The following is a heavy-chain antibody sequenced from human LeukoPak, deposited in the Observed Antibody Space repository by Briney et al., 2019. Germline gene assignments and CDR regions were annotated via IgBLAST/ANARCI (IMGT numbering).Heavy chain of an antibody. V-gene: IGHV1-18*01. CDR1: GYTFTSYG. D-gene: IGHD1-26*01. CDR3: ARDPPGVGVDFDY. Sequence: GASVKVPCKASGYTFTSYGITWVRQAPGQGLEWMGWISGYNGNTNYAQKLQGRVSMTTDTSTSTAYMELRSLRSDDTAVYYCARDPPGVGVDFDYWGQGTLVTVSS. J-gene: IGHJ4*02. CDR2: ISGYNGNT.